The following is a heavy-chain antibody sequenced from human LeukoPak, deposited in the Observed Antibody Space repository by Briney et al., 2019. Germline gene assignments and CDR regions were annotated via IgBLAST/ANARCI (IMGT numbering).Heavy chain of an antibody. CDR3: ARGRRLLDV. CDR2: MKQDGDEK. J-gene: IGHJ6*02. Sequence: GGSLRLSRAASGFAFSSFLMTWVRQAPGKGLECVANMKQDGDEKYFVDSLKGRFTISRDNAKNSLYLQMNSLRAEDTAVYYCARGRRLLDVWGQGTTVTVSS. CDR1: GFAFSSFL. V-gene: IGHV3-7*05.